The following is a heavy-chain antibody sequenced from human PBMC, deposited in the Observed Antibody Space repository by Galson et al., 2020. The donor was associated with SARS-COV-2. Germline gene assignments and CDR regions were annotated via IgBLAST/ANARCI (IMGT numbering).Heavy chain of an antibody. J-gene: IGHJ4*02. D-gene: IGHD3-10*01. CDR2: IYYSGST. CDR3: ARVEHPGGFDY. V-gene: IGHV4-30-4*07. CDR1: GGSISSGGYS. Sequence: SETLSLTCAVSGGSISSGGYSWSWIRQPPGKGLEWIGYIYYSGSTYYNPSLKSRVTISVDTSKNQFSLKLSSVTAADTAVYYCARVEHPGGFDYWGQGTLVTVSS.